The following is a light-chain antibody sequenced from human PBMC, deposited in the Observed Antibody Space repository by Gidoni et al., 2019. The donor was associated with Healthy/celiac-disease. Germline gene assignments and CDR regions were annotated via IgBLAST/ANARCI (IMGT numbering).Light chain of an antibody. CDR3: QQYYSSPRT. CDR1: QSVLYSSNNKNY. CDR2: WAS. Sequence: DIVMTQPPDSLAVSLGERATINCKSSQSVLYSSNNKNYLAWYQQKAGQPPKLLIYWASTRESGVPDRFSGSGSGTDFTLTISSLQAEDVAVYYCQQYYSSPRTFGQGTKVEIK. V-gene: IGKV4-1*01. J-gene: IGKJ1*01.